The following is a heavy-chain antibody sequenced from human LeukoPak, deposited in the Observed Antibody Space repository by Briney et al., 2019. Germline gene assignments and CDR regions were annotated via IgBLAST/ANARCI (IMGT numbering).Heavy chain of an antibody. V-gene: IGHV3-23*01. CDR3: AKDKGRIMITFGGPDY. Sequence: GGSLRLSCAASGFTFSSYAMSWVRQAPGKGLEWVSVISGSGGSTYYADSVKGRFTISRDNSKNTLYLRMNSLRAEDTAVYYCAKDKGRIMITFGGPDYWGQGTLVTVSS. J-gene: IGHJ4*02. CDR1: GFTFSSYA. D-gene: IGHD3-16*01. CDR2: ISGSGGST.